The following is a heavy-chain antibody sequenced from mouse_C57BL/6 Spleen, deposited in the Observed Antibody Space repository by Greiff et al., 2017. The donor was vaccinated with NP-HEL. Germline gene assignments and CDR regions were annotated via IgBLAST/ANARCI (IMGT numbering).Heavy chain of an antibody. CDR2: IYPGDGDT. J-gene: IGHJ1*03. CDR3: ARGDYGNFLGV. CDR1: GYAFSSSW. Sequence: QVQLQQSGPELVKPGASVKISCKASGYAFSSSWMNWVKQRPGKGLEWIGRIYPGDGDTNYNGKFKGKATLTADKSSSTAYMQLSSLTSEDSAVYFCARGDYGNFLGVWGTGTTVTVSS. V-gene: IGHV1-82*01. D-gene: IGHD2-1*01.